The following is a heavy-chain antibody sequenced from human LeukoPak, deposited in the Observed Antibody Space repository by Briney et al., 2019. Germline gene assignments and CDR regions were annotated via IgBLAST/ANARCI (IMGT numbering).Heavy chain of an antibody. CDR1: GFTVSSNY. CDR3: ASNRRGYSYGYYDY. CDR2: IYSGGST. D-gene: IGHD5-18*01. V-gene: IGHV3-53*01. J-gene: IGHJ4*02. Sequence: PEGSLRLSCAASGFTVSSNYMSWVRQAPGKGLEWVSVIYSGGSTYYADSVKGRFTISRDNSKNTLYLQMNSLRAEDTAVYYCASNRRGYSYGYYDYWGQGTLVTVSS.